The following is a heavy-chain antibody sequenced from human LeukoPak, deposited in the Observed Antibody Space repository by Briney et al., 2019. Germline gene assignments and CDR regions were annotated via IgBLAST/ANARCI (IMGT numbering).Heavy chain of an antibody. Sequence: GGSLRLSCAASGFTFSSYGMHWVRQAPGQGLEWMGRINPNSGGTNYAQKFQGRVTMTRDTSISTAYMELSRLRSDDTAVYYCARVDQPLGYCSGGSCYPGVQNYWGQGTLVTVSS. D-gene: IGHD2-15*01. CDR2: INPNSGGT. CDR3: ARVDQPLGYCSGGSCYPGVQNY. V-gene: IGHV1-2*06. J-gene: IGHJ4*02. CDR1: GFTFSSYG.